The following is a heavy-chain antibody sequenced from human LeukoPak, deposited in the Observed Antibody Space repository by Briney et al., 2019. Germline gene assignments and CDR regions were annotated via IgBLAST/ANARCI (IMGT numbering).Heavy chain of an antibody. CDR2: IYSGGST. CDR1: GFTVSSNY. J-gene: IGHJ6*02. D-gene: IGHD5-24*01. Sequence: GGSLRLSCAASGFTVSSNYMSWVRQAPGKGLKWVSLIYSGGSTYYVDSVKGRFTISRDNSKNTLYLQMNSVRAEDTAVYYCASRDKGYYYGMDVWGQGTTVTVSS. V-gene: IGHV3-66*01. CDR3: ASRDKGYYYGMDV.